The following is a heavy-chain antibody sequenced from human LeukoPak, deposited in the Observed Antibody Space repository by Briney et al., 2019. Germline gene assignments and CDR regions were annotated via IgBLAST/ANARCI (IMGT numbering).Heavy chain of an antibody. J-gene: IGHJ5*02. CDR2: IYSSGST. Sequence: SETLSLTCTVSGGSISNYYWSWIRQPAGKGLEWIGRIYSSGSTNYNPSLKSRVTMSVDTSTNQLSLKQSSVTAADTAVYYCARLSVLLEGFDPWGQGTLVTVSS. D-gene: IGHD3-10*01. V-gene: IGHV4-4*07. CDR1: GGSISNYY. CDR3: ARLSVLLEGFDP.